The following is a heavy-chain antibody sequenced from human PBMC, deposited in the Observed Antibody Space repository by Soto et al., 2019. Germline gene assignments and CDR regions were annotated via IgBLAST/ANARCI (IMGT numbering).Heavy chain of an antibody. D-gene: IGHD2-2*01. J-gene: IGHJ3*02. Sequence: EVQLVESGGGLVQPGGSLRLSCAASGFTFSSYDMHWVRQVTGKGLEWVSGIGIVGDTYYPGSVKGRFTISRENAKNSWYLQMNSLRAGDTAVYYCVRADCSSTSCSRVNAFDIWGQGTMVTVSS. V-gene: IGHV3-13*01. CDR2: IGIVGDT. CDR1: GFTFSSYD. CDR3: VRADCSSTSCSRVNAFDI.